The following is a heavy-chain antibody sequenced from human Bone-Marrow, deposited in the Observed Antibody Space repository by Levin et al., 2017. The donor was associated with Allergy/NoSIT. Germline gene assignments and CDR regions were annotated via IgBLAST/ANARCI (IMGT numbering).Heavy chain of an antibody. J-gene: IGHJ4*02. V-gene: IGHV3-74*01. Sequence: GGSLRLSCAASGFTFNVSWMHWVRQAPGKGLVWVSHINGDGNSINYADSVKGRFTISRDNARNTLYLQVNSLRGEDTAVYYCARGTSESYGLDYWGQGTLVTVSS. CDR3: ARGTSESYGLDY. CDR1: GFTFNVSW. D-gene: IGHD1-26*01. CDR2: INGDGNSI.